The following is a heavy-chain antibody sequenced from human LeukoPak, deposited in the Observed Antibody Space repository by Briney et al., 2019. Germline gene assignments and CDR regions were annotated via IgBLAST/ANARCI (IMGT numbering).Heavy chain of an antibody. Sequence: ASVKVSCKASGYTFTSYGISWVRQAPGQGLEWMGWINPNSGGTNYAQKFQGRVTMTRDTSISSAYMELSRLRSDDTAVYYCARAKRKSTIATLPDYWGQGTLVTVSS. CDR1: GYTFTSYG. J-gene: IGHJ4*02. V-gene: IGHV1-2*02. CDR2: INPNSGGT. D-gene: IGHD1-14*01. CDR3: ARAKRKSTIATLPDY.